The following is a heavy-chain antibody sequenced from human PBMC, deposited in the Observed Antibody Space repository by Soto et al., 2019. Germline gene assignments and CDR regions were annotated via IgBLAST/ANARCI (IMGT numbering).Heavy chain of an antibody. Sequence: SETLSLTCTVSGGSMSSHYWTWLRLPPGKGLEWIGYISYSGSSYYNPSLKSRVTISADTSRNQFSLRLTSVIAADTAVYFCARADPDASVGFWGQGTLVTSPQ. CDR1: GGSMSSHY. V-gene: IGHV4-59*11. J-gene: IGHJ4*02. D-gene: IGHD3-16*01. CDR2: ISYSGSS. CDR3: ARADPDASVGF.